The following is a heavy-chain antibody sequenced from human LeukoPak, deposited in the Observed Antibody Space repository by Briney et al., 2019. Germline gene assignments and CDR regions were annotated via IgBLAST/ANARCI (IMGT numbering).Heavy chain of an antibody. D-gene: IGHD1-26*01. CDR1: GYLFTTYT. CDR2: MSPHSGDT. J-gene: IGHJ5*02. CDR3: ATLRSKKGGSYFDP. Sequence: AASVKVSCKASGYLFTTYTFNWVRQASGQGPEWMGWMSPHSGDTGYAQKFQGRVTMSRNTSINTAYMELSSPRSEDTAVYYCATLRSKKGGSYFDPWGQGALVTVSS. V-gene: IGHV1-8*01.